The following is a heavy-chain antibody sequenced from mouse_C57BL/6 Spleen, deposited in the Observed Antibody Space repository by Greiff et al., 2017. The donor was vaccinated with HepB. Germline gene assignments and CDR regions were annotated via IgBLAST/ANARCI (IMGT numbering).Heavy chain of an antibody. J-gene: IGHJ2*01. CDR3: AREGNLYFDY. V-gene: IGHV3-6*01. Sequence: EVQLQQSGPGLVKPSQSLSLTCSVTGYSITSGYYWNWIRQFPGNKLEWMGYISYDGSNNYNPSLKNRISITHDTSKNQFFLKLNSVTTEDTATYYCAREGNLYFDYWGQGTTLTVSS. CDR2: ISYDGSN. CDR1: GYSITSGYY.